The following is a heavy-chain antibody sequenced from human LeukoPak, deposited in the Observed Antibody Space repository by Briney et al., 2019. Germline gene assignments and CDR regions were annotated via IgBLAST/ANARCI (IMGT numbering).Heavy chain of an antibody. CDR1: GDSVSNSNSF. J-gene: IGHJ4*02. V-gene: IGHV4-39*01. D-gene: IGHD3-10*01. CDR2: ISYTGRS. CDR3: ARYSGSYFDY. Sequence: SETLSLTCTVSGDSVSNSNSFWGSIRQPPGKGLEWIGTISYTGRSYYNPSLKSRVTISVDTSKNQFSLKLGSVTAADTAVFYCARYSGSYFDYWGQGTLVTVSS.